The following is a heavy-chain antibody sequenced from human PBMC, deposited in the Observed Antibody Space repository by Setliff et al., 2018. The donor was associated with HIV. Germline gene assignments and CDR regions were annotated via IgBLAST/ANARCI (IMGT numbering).Heavy chain of an antibody. J-gene: IGHJ4*02. CDR1: GGSISSGTYY. V-gene: IGHV4-39*01. D-gene: IGHD6-19*01. CDR3: ARNQLPPSKQWLVDTTDY. CDR2: IYYSGST. Sequence: SETLSLTCTVSGGSISSGTYYWSWIRQHPGKGLELIGYIYYSGSTYYNPSLKSRVTISVDTSKNQFSLKLSSVTAADTAVYYCARNQLPPSKQWLVDTTDYWGQGTLVTVSS.